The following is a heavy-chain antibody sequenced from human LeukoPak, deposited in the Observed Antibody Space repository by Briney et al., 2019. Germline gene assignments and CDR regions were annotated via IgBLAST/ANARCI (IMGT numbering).Heavy chain of an antibody. V-gene: IGHV3-23*01. CDR2: LSGSGDAT. Sequence: GGSLRLSCAGSGFTFSRSAMSWVRPAPGKGPERVSALSGSGDATYYADSVKGRFTISRDNSKNTLYVQMNSLRAEDTALYYCARGYYYDSGGYPIDYWGQGALVTVSS. D-gene: IGHD3-22*01. J-gene: IGHJ4*02. CDR3: ARGYYYDSGGYPIDY. CDR1: GFTFSRSA.